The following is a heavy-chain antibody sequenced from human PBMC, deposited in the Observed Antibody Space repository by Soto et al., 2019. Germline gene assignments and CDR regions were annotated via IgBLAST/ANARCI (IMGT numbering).Heavy chain of an antibody. V-gene: IGHV4-39*01. J-gene: IGHJ5*02. D-gene: IGHD2-2*01. CDR3: AKHKVEYANSGLDR. Sequence: QLQLQESGPGLVKPSETLSLTCSVSGASINTSPYYWGWIRQPPGGGLEWIGCVFSPGSTYYNPSLKGRVTVSVAASGNEVSLKVYSVTAADTAVYYCAKHKVEYANSGLDRWGQGTLVAVSS. CDR2: VFSPGST. CDR1: GASINTSPYY.